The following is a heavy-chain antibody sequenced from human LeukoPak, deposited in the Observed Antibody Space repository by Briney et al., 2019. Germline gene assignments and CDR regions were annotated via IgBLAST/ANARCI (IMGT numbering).Heavy chain of an antibody. D-gene: IGHD3-10*01. V-gene: IGHV4-31*03. CDR2: IYYSGST. CDR1: GGSISSGGDY. Sequence: SQTLSLTCTVSGGSISSGGDYWSWIRQHPGKGLEWIGYIYYSGSTYYNPSLKSRVTISVDTSKNQFSLKLSSVTAADTAVYYCARAMVRGSMDVWGQGTTVTVSS. J-gene: IGHJ6*02. CDR3: ARAMVRGSMDV.